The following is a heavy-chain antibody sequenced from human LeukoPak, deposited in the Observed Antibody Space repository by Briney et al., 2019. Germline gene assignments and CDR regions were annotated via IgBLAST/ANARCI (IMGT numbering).Heavy chain of an antibody. Sequence: PGRSLRLSCAASGFTFSSYAMHWVRQAPGKGLEWVAVISYDGSNKYYADSVKGRFTISRDNSKNTLYLQMNSLRAEDTAVYYCARARLYSSSPRNSRNWFDPWGQGTLVTVSS. CDR3: ARARLYSSSPRNSRNWFDP. D-gene: IGHD6-13*01. J-gene: IGHJ5*02. CDR2: ISYDGSNK. CDR1: GFTFSSYA. V-gene: IGHV3-30-3*01.